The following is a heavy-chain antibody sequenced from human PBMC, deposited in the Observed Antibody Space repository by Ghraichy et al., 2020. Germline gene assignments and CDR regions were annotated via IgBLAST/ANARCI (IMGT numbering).Heavy chain of an antibody. D-gene: IGHD6-13*01. Sequence: SGPTLVKPTQTLTLTCTFSGFSLSTSGMCVSWIRQPPGKALEWLARIDWDDDKYYSTSLKTRLTISKDTTKNQVVLTMTNMDPVDTATYYCARIRAAAAGRADFDYWGQGTLVTVSS. V-gene: IGHV2-70*11. CDR2: IDWDDDK. CDR3: ARIRAAAAGRADFDY. CDR1: GFSLSTSGMC. J-gene: IGHJ4*02.